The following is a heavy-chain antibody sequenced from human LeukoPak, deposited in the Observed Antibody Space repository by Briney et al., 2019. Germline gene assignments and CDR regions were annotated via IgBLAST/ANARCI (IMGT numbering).Heavy chain of an antibody. CDR2: IYWDDDK. J-gene: IGHJ4*02. CDR1: GFSLSTSGVG. D-gene: IGHD2-21*02. V-gene: IGHV2-5*02. Sequence: SGPTLVNPTQTLTLTCTFSGFSLSTSGVGVGWIRQPPGKALEWLALIYWDDDKRYSPSPKGRLTITKDTSKNQVVLTMTNMDPVDTATYYCAHLAYCGGDCYFPFDYWGQGTLVTVSS. CDR3: AHLAYCGGDCYFPFDY.